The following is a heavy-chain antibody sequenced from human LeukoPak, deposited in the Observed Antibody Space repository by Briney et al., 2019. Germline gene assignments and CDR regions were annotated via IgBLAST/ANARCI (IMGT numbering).Heavy chain of an antibody. D-gene: IGHD6-13*01. CDR2: IYSGGST. CDR3: ARGGSSSWSNIDY. V-gene: IGHV3-53*04. J-gene: IGHJ4*02. CDR1: GFTVSSNY. Sequence: GGSLRLSCAASGFTVSSNYMSWVRQAPGKGLEWVSVIYSGGSTYYADSVKGRFTISRHNSKNTVYLQMNSLRAEDTAVYYCARGGSSSWSNIDYWGQGTPVTVSS.